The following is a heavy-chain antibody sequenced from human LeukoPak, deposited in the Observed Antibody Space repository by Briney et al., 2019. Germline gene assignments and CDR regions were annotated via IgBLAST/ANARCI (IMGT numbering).Heavy chain of an antibody. CDR1: GYTFTSYD. Sequence: ASVKVSCKAAGYTFTSYDMHWVRQAPGQGLEWMGLINPSGGSTSYTQKFQGRVTMTRDTSTSTVYMELSSLRSEDTAVSYCARDSGDCRGGSCPNWFDPWGQGTLVTVSS. CDR3: ARDSGDCRGGSCPNWFDP. J-gene: IGHJ5*02. V-gene: IGHV1-46*01. D-gene: IGHD2-15*01. CDR2: INPSGGST.